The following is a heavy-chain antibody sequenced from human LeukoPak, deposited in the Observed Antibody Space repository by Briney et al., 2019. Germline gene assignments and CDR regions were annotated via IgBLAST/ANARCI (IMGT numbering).Heavy chain of an antibody. Sequence: PGGSLRLSCADSGFTFSSHWMHWVRQAPGKGLVWVSRIKYDASSTSYADSVKGRFTISRDNAKNTLYLQMNSLRAEDTAVYYCARGATYAYYQDYGGQGTLATVPS. CDR3: ARGATYAYYQDY. J-gene: IGHJ4*02. V-gene: IGHV3-74*01. CDR2: IKYDASST. CDR1: GFTFSSHW. D-gene: IGHD1-26*01.